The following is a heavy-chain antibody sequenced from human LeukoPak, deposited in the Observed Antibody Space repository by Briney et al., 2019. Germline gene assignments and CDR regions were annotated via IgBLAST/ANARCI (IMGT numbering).Heavy chain of an antibody. CDR2: IRYDGNNK. J-gene: IGHJ4*02. Sequence: GGSLRLSCAASGFTFSNYGMHWVRQAPGKGLEWVAFIRYDGNNKYYANSVKGRFTISRDNSKITLYLQMNSLRDEDTAVYYCAKDPHYFGSGSYYDYFDYWGQATLVTVPS. V-gene: IGHV3-30*02. CDR3: AKDPHYFGSGSYYDYFDY. CDR1: GFTFSNYG. D-gene: IGHD3-10*01.